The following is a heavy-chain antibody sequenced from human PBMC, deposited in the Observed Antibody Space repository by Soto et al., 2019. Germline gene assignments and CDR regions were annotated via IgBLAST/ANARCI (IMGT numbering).Heavy chain of an antibody. V-gene: IGHV4-39*01. CDR3: ARHWITMVRGVCHFDY. CDR1: GGSFSPNY. CDR2: IYYSGST. J-gene: IGHJ4*02. D-gene: IGHD3-10*01. Sequence: SETLSLTCTVSGGSFSPNYCAWIRQPPGKGLEWIGSIYYSGSTYYNPSLKSRVTMSVDPSKNQFSLKLISVTAADTAVYYCARHWITMVRGVCHFDYWGQGTLVTVS.